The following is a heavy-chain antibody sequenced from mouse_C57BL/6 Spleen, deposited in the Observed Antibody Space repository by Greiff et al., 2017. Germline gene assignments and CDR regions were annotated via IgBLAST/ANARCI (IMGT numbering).Heavy chain of an antibody. Sequence: VQLQESDAELVKPGASVKISCKVSGYTFTDHTIHWMKQRPEQGLEWIGYIYPRDGSTKYNEKFKGKATLTADKSSSTDYMQLNSLTSEDSAVYCCARRATVVAPDGYFDVWGTGTTVTVSS. D-gene: IGHD1-1*01. CDR1: GYTFTDHT. J-gene: IGHJ1*03. CDR2: IYPRDGST. CDR3: ARRATVVAPDGYFDV. V-gene: IGHV1-78*01.